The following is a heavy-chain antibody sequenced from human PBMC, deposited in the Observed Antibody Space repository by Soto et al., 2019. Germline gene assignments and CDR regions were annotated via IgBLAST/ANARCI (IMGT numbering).Heavy chain of an antibody. V-gene: IGHV3-30-3*01. CDR2: ISYDGSNK. CDR1: GFAFSSYA. J-gene: IGHJ6*02. CDR3: ARDGSDSSFYGMDV. Sequence: HPGGSLRLSCAASGFAFSSYAMHWVRQAPGKGLEWVAVISYDGSNKYYADSVKGRFTISRDNSKNTLYLQMNSLRAEDTAVYYCARDGSDSSFYGMDVWGQGTTVTVSS.